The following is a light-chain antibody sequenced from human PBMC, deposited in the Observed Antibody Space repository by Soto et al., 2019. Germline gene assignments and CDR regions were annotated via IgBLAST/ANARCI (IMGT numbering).Light chain of an antibody. Sequence: EIVMTQSPVTLSVSPGESATLSCRASQSVRRTYLAWYQQKPGQAPRLLIFGVSNRAAGIPARFSGSGSGTEFTLTISSLQSEDFAVYYCQHYGDWPLTFGGGTKVDIK. CDR2: GVS. J-gene: IGKJ4*01. V-gene: IGKV3-15*01. CDR1: QSVRRTY. CDR3: QHYGDWPLT.